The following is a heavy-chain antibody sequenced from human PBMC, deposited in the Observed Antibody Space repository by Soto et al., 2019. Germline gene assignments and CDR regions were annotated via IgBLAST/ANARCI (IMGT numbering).Heavy chain of an antibody. CDR3: AAGRGSYYKH. CDR2: ITWNSGTR. D-gene: IGHD1-26*01. Sequence: EVQLVESGGGLVQPGRSLRLSCAASGLAFADYAMHWFRQAPGQGLEWVSSITWNSGTRGYADSVKGRFTISRDNAKKSLYLQMNSLRADDTAFYYCAAGRGSYYKHWGQGSLVTVTS. J-gene: IGHJ4*02. CDR1: GLAFADYA. V-gene: IGHV3-9*01.